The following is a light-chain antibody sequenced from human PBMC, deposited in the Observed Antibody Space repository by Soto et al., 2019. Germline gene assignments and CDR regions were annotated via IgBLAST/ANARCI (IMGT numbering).Light chain of an antibody. J-gene: IGLJ1*01. CDR3: AIWDDSLNGFCV. CDR2: GNN. Sequence: QPVRTRAVSATGAAVGAGPIFCSGSRSNIGSNTVNWYQQLPGTAPKLLIYGNNQRPSGVPDRFSGLRSGTSASLAISGLRSEDEADYYCAIWDDSLNGFCVSGVGTKFTV. V-gene: IGLV1-44*01. CDR1: RSNIGSNT.